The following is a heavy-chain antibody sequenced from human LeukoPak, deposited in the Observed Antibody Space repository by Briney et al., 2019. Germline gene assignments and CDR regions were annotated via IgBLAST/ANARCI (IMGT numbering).Heavy chain of an antibody. V-gene: IGHV4-34*01. J-gene: IGHJ3*01. CDR2: INYSGST. CDR1: SESFSGYL. CDR3: ARGRVGYPD. Sequence: SETLSLTCAIYSESFSGYLWSWIRQPPGKGLEWVGEINYSGSTNYNPSLKSRVTISVDTSKNQLSLKLSSVTAADSAVYYCARGRVGYPDWGQGTMVTVSS. D-gene: IGHD2-2*03.